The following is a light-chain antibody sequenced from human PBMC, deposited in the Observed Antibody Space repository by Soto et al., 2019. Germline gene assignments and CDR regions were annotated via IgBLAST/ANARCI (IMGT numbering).Light chain of an antibody. CDR3: QHYNSYSEA. Sequence: DIQMTQSPSTLSASVGARVTITCRASQSISSWLAWYQQKPGKAPKLLIYDASSLESGVPSRFSGSGSGTEFTLTISSLQPDDFATYYCQHYNSYSEAFGQGTKG. CDR2: DAS. J-gene: IGKJ1*01. V-gene: IGKV1-5*01. CDR1: QSISSW.